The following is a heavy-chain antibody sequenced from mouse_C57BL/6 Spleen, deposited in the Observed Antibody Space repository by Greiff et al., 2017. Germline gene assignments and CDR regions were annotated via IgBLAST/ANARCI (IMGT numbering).Heavy chain of an antibody. CDR1: GFNIKDYY. J-gene: IGHJ2*01. Sequence: VQLQQSGAELVKPGASVKLSCTASGFNIKDYYMHWVKQRTEQGLELIGRIDPEDGDTKYAPKFQVKATITSDTSSNTAYLQLISLTSADTAVYSCARVNDYDGYYFDYWGQGTTLTVSS. V-gene: IGHV14-2*01. D-gene: IGHD2-4*01. CDR3: ARVNDYDGYYFDY. CDR2: IDPEDGDT.